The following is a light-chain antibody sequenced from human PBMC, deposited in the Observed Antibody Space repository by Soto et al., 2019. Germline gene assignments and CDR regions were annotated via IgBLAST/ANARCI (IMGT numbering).Light chain of an antibody. Sequence: EVVLTQSPATLSLSPGERATLSCRASQSVSSNLAWYQQRPGQAPRLLIYGASNRATGIPARFSGSGSGTDFTLTISRLEAEDFAVYYCQQRTAWPITFGQGTRLEIK. CDR3: QQRTAWPIT. J-gene: IGKJ5*01. V-gene: IGKV3-11*01. CDR2: GAS. CDR1: QSVSSN.